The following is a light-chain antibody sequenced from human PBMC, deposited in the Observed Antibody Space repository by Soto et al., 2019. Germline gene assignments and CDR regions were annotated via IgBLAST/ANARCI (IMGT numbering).Light chain of an antibody. CDR3: QHYDNYLWT. CDR1: QSISDW. Sequence: DIQMTQSPATLSASVGDRVTITCRASQSISDWVAWYQQKPGKPPKFLIYRASSLQGGVPSRFSGSGSGTEFTLTISSLQPDDFATYYCQHYDNYLWTFGQGTKVEIK. V-gene: IGKV1-5*03. J-gene: IGKJ1*01. CDR2: RAS.